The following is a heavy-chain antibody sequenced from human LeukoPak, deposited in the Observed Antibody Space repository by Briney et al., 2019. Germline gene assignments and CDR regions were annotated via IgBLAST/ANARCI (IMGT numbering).Heavy chain of an antibody. CDR1: GFTLSSYA. J-gene: IGHJ4*02. D-gene: IGHD3-3*01. V-gene: IGHV3-23*01. CDR2: ISGSGGST. Sequence: GGSLRLSCAASGFTLSSYAMSWVRQAPGKGLEWVSAISGSGGSTYYADSVKGRFTISRDNSKNTLYLQMNSLRAEDTAVYYCAKDDYDFWSGPTYYFDYWGQGTLVTVSS. CDR3: AKDDYDFWSGPTYYFDY.